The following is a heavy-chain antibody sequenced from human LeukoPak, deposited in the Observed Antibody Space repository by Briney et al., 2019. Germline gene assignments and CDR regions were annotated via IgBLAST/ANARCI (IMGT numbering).Heavy chain of an antibody. D-gene: IGHD3-10*01. V-gene: IGHV5-51*03. J-gene: IGHJ6*02. CDR3: ARGYGSGSSYYYGMDV. CDR1: GYCFTSYW. CDR2: IYPGDSDT. Sequence: GEPLNISCKASGYCFTSYWIGWVRQLPGKGLEWMRIIYPGDSDTRYSPSFQGQVTISADKSISTAYLQWSSLKASETAMYYCARGYGSGSSYYYGMDVWGQGTTVTVSS.